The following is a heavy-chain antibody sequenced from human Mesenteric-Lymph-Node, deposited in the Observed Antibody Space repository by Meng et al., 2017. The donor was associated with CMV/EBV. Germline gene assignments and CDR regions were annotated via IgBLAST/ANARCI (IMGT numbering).Heavy chain of an antibody. V-gene: IGHV3-15*01. CDR2: IKSKTDGGTT. J-gene: IGHJ4*02. CDR1: GFTFSNAW. D-gene: IGHD6-13*01. CDR3: ARGNTAPRTAYFDS. Sequence: GESLKISCAASGFTFSNAWMSWVRQAPGKGLEWVGRIKSKTDGGTTDYAAPVKGRFTISRDDSKNTLYLQMSSLRGDDTAVYYCARGNTAPRTAYFDSWGQGTLVTVSS.